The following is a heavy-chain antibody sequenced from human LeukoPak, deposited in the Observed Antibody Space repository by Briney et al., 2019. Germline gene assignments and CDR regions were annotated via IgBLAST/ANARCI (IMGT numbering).Heavy chain of an antibody. CDR3: ASGDCGGDCLGAFDI. CDR1: GGSISSGGYY. J-gene: IGHJ3*02. D-gene: IGHD2-21*02. V-gene: IGHV4-31*03. CDR2: IYYSGST. Sequence: PSETLSLTCTVSGGSISSGGYYWSWIRQHPGKGLEWIGYIYYSGSTYYNPSLKSRVTISVDTSKNQFSLKLSSVTAADTAVYYCASGDCGGDCLGAFDIWGQGTMVTVSS.